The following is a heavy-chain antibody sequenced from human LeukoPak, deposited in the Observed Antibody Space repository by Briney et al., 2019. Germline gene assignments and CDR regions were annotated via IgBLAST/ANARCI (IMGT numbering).Heavy chain of an antibody. J-gene: IGHJ4*02. CDR3: ARDGVANYDFWSAPNY. CDR1: GFTFSSYS. CDR2: ISSSRSYI. Sequence: GGSLRLSCAASGFTFSSYSMNWVRQAPGKGLEWVSSISSSRSYIYYADSVKGRFAISRDNAKNSLYLQMNSLRAEDTAVYYCARDGVANYDFWSAPNYWGQGTLVTVSS. D-gene: IGHD3-3*01. V-gene: IGHV3-21*01.